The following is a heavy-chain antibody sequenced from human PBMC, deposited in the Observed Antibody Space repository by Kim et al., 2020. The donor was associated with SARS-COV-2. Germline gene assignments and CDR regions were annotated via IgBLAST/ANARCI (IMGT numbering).Heavy chain of an antibody. V-gene: IGHV5-51*01. CDR1: GYSFTSYW. D-gene: IGHD3-10*01. CDR2: IYPGDSDT. J-gene: IGHJ6*02. Sequence: GESLKISCKGSGYSFTSYWIGWVRQMPGKGLEWMGIIYPGDSDTRYSPSFQGQVTISADKSISTAYLQWSSLKASDTAMYYCVRTYYYGSWSLYYYGMDVWGQGTTVTVSS. CDR3: VRTYYYGSWSLYYYGMDV.